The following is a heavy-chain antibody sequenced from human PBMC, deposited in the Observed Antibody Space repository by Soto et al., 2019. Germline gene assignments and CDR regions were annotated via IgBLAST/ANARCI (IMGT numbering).Heavy chain of an antibody. CDR1: GYTFTSYD. V-gene: IGHV1-8*01. D-gene: IGHD2-15*01. J-gene: IGHJ4*02. Sequence: QVQLVQSGAEVKKPGASVKVSCKASGYTFTSYDINWVRQATGQGLEWMGWMNPNSGNTAYAQKFQGRVTMTRNTSISTAYMELSSLRSEDTAVYYCASATGYCSGGSCYFFYWGQGTLVTVSS. CDR3: ASATGYCSGGSCYFFY. CDR2: MNPNSGNT.